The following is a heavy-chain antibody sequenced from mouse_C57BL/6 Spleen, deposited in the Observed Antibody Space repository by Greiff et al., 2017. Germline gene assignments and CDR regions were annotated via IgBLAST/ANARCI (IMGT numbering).Heavy chain of an antibody. CDR1: GYTFTSYW. D-gene: IGHD4-1*01. Sequence: VQLQQSGTVLARPGASVKMSCKTSGYTFTSYWMHWVKQRPGQGLEWIGAIYPGNSDTSYNQKFKGKAKLTAATSASTAYMELSSLKNEDSAVYYCTRSSNWDGYFDYWGQGTTLTVSS. J-gene: IGHJ2*01. V-gene: IGHV1-5*01. CDR3: TRSSNWDGYFDY. CDR2: IYPGNSDT.